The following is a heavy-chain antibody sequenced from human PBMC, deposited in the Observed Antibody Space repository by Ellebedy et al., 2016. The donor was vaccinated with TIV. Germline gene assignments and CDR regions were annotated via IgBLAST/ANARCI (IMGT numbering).Heavy chain of an antibody. CDR2: IGPGGYT. V-gene: IGHV3-13*01. CDR1: GFTFSRYD. Sequence: PGGSLRLSCAASGFTFSRYDLHWVRQAKGKCLEWVAAIGPGGYTCYPDSVKGRFTISRENAQSSLYLQMNSLRDGDTAVYYCAREIVDIVSTDWCFDLWGRGTLVTVAS. CDR3: AREIVDIVSTDWCFDL. D-gene: IGHD5/OR15-5a*01. J-gene: IGHJ2*01.